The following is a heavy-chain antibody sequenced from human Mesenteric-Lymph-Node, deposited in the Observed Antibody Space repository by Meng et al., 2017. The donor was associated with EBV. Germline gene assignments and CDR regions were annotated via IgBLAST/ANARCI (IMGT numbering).Heavy chain of an antibody. CDR1: GGSISSDNW. J-gene: IGHJ5*02. D-gene: IGHD3-10*01. V-gene: IGHV4-4*02. Sequence: GQWQEAGPELVKPSGTLSLTCAVSGGSISSDNWWTWVRQPPGKGLEWIGEIHHSGATNYNPSLKSRVSISVDKSKNQFSLKLSSVTAADAAVYFCASVIYGSGLNSWFDPWGHGTLVTVSS. CDR2: IHHSGAT. CDR3: ASVIYGSGLNSWFDP.